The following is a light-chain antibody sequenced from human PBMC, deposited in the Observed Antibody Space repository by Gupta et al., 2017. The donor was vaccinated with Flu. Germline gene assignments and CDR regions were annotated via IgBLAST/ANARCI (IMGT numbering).Light chain of an antibody. CDR2: GNS. Sequence: QSVLTQPPSVSGAPGQRVTISFTGRSSNIGACSDVHWYQQLPGTAPKLLIYGNSNRPSGVPDRFSGSKSGTSASLAITGLQAEDEADYYCQSYDSSLSGWVFGGGTKLTVL. CDR3: QSYDSSLSGWV. J-gene: IGLJ3*02. V-gene: IGLV1-40*01. CDR1: SSNIGACSD.